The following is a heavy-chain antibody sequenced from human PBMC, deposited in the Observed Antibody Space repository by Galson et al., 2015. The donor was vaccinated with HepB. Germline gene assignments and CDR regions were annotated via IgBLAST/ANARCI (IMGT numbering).Heavy chain of an antibody. CDR2: IIPIFGTA. Sequence: SVKVSCKASGGTFSSYAISWVRQAPGQGLEWMGGIIPIFGTADYAQKFQGRVTITADESTSTAYMELSSLRSEDTAVYYCAGTYYYGSGSYFLPDYWGQGTLVTVSS. D-gene: IGHD3-10*01. CDR1: GGTFSSYA. CDR3: AGTYYYGSGSYFLPDY. J-gene: IGHJ4*02. V-gene: IGHV1-69*13.